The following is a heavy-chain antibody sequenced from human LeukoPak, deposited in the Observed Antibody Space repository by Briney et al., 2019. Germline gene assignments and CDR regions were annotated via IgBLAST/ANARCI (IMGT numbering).Heavy chain of an antibody. CDR2: INPNSGGT. D-gene: IGHD3-10*01. CDR3: ASGGSPYYYGSGSFDAFDI. Sequence: ASVKVSCKASGYTFTGSYMHWVRQAPGQGLEWMGWINPNSGGTNYAQKFQGRVTMTRDTSISTAYMKLSRLRSDDTAVYYCASGGSPYYYGSGSFDAFDIWGQGTMVTVSS. V-gene: IGHV1-2*02. CDR1: GYTFTGSY. J-gene: IGHJ3*02.